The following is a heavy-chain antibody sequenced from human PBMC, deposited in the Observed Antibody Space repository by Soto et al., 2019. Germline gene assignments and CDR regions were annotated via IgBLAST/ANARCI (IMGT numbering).Heavy chain of an antibody. V-gene: IGHV1-8*02. D-gene: IGHD6-13*01. CDR1: VYTFTDFG. CDR3: ARATYSSINWFDP. J-gene: IGHJ5*02. CDR2: VNPNSGNT. Sequence: ASVKVSCKASVYTFTDFGISWVRQAPGQGLEWVGWVNPNSGNTGYAQKFQGRVTMTRNTSISTAYMELSSLRSEDTAVYYCARATYSSINWFDPWGQGTLVTVSS.